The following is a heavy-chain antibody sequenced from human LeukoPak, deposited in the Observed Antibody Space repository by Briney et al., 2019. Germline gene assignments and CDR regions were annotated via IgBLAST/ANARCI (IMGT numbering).Heavy chain of an antibody. CDR3: ARQAGGYSSGWYQFHFDY. V-gene: IGHV1-18*04. CDR1: GYTLTSNG. J-gene: IGHJ4*02. D-gene: IGHD6-19*01. Sequence: ASVKVSCKASGYTLTSNGISWVRQAPGQGLEGMGWINTYNGNTNYARNLQGRVTMTTDTSTSTAYMELRSLRSDDTAVYYCARQAGGYSSGWYQFHFDYWGQGTLVTVS. CDR2: INTYNGNT.